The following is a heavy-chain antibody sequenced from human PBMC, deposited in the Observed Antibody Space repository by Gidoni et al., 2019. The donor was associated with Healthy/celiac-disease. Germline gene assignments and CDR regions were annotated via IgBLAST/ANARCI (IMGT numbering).Heavy chain of an antibody. CDR3: ARDRGGGRAAISSY. Sequence: QVQLVESGGGVVQPGRSLRLSCAASGFTFSSYGMHGVRQAPGKGLEWVAVIWYDGSNKYYEDSVKGRFTISRDNSKNTLYLQMNSLRAEDTAVYYCARDRGGGRAAISSYWGQGTLVTVSS. CDR2: IWYDGSNK. CDR1: GFTFSSYG. J-gene: IGHJ4*02. V-gene: IGHV3-33*01. D-gene: IGHD2-2*01.